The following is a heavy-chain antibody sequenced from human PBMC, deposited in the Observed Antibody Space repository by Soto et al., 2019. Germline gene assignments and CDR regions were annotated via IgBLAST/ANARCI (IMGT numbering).Heavy chain of an antibody. CDR3: AGTTSHYWYYMDV. CDR1: GDSVSSNSAA. CDR2: TYYRSRWYH. J-gene: IGHJ6*03. V-gene: IGHV6-1*01. D-gene: IGHD1-7*01. Sequence: PSPTLSLTCAISGDSVSSNSAAWNWIRQSPSRGLEWLGRTYYRSRWYHDHAVSVKSRITINPDTSKNQFSLRLTSVTPEDTAVYYCAGTTSHYWYYMDVWGKGTTVTVSS.